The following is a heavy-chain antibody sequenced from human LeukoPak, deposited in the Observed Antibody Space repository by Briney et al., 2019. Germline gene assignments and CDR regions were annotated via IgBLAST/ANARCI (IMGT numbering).Heavy chain of an antibody. D-gene: IGHD6-19*01. J-gene: IGHJ4*02. CDR3: ARQLSSDDPLDD. V-gene: IGHV5-51*01. Sequence: GESLKISCKASGYSLINHWIGWVRQMPGKGLERMGIIYPADSDTRYSPSFQGQVTISADKSISTAYLQWSSLKASDTAIYYCARQLSSDDPLDDWGQGTLVTVSS. CDR2: IYPADSDT. CDR1: GYSLINHW.